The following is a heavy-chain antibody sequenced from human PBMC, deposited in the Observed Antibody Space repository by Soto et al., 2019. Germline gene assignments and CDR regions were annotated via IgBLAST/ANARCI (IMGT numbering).Heavy chain of an antibody. CDR2: IIPIFGTA. V-gene: IGHV1-69*06. CDR1: GGTFSSYA. J-gene: IGHJ4*02. D-gene: IGHD5-18*01. Sequence: SVKVSCKASGGTFSSYAISWVRQAPGQGLEWMGGIIPIFGTANYAQKFQGRVTITADKSTSTAYMELSSLRSEDTAVYYCASVDTASRGFWGSFDYWGQGTLVTSPQ. CDR3: ASVDTASRGFWGSFDY.